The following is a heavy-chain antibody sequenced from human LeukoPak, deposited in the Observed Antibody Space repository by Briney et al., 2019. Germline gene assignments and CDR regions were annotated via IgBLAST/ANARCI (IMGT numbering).Heavy chain of an antibody. CDR1: GFTFSHYW. D-gene: IGHD1-7*01. CDR2: IKQDGSEK. Sequence: GGSLGLSCAASGFTFSHYWMSWVRQAPGKGLEWVANIKQDGSEKYYVDSVKGRFTISRDNAKNTLYLQMNSLRAEDTAVYYCARGELGSNFDYWGQGTLVTVSS. V-gene: IGHV3-7*04. J-gene: IGHJ4*02. CDR3: ARGELGSNFDY.